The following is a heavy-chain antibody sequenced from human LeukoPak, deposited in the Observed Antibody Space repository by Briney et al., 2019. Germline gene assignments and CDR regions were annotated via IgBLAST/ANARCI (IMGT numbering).Heavy chain of an antibody. D-gene: IGHD2-8*01. J-gene: IGHJ3*02. CDR2: MNPNSGNT. CDR3: ASPMLSGGSSLDI. Sequence: ASVKVSCKASGYTFTSYDINWVRPATGQGLEWMGWMNPNSGNTGYAQKFQGRVTMTRNTSISTAYMELSSLRSEDTAVYYCASPMLSGGSSLDIWGQGTMVTVSS. CDR1: GYTFTSYD. V-gene: IGHV1-8*01.